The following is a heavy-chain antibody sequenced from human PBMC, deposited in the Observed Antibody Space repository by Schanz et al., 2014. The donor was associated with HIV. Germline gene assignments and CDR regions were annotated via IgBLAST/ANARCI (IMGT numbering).Heavy chain of an antibody. CDR2: IGGTNT. J-gene: IGHJ4*02. Sequence: EVKLVQSGGALMKPGGSLRVACTASGLSFKNAWMSWVRQAPGKGLEWVSTIGGTNTHYAESVEGRFTVSRDNSKDTLFLQMNSLRVDDTAVYYCAKRGPAAWDYFDSWGQGTLVTVSS. D-gene: IGHD6-13*01. V-gene: IGHV3-23*04. CDR1: GLSFKNAW. CDR3: AKRGPAAWDYFDS.